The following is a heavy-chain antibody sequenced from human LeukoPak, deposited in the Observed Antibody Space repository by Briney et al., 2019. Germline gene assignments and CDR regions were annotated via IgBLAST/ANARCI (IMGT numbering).Heavy chain of an antibody. CDR3: AKTARYFDWSSYFGIDAFDI. CDR1: GFTFSSYS. Sequence: GGSLRLSCVASGFTFSSYSMNWVRQAPGKGLEWVSAISGSGGSTYYADSVKGRFTISRDNSKNTLYLQMNSLRAEDTAVYYCAKTARYFDWSSYFGIDAFDIWGQGTMVTVSS. D-gene: IGHD3-9*01. V-gene: IGHV3-23*01. J-gene: IGHJ3*02. CDR2: ISGSGGST.